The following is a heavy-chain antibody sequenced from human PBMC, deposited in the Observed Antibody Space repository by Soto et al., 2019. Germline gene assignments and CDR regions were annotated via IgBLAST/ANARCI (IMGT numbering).Heavy chain of an antibody. Sequence: VPLLESGGGLVQPGGSLRLSCVASGFTFSRYALTWVRQAPGRGLGWVSSITGSGAGTDYADSVRGRFTISRDNSENTLYLQMNSLRAEDTALYYCARDPNGDYVGAFDDWGQGTLVTVSS. V-gene: IGHV3-23*01. D-gene: IGHD4-17*01. CDR1: GFTFSRYA. CDR3: ARDPNGDYVGAFDD. J-gene: IGHJ4*02. CDR2: ITGSGAGT.